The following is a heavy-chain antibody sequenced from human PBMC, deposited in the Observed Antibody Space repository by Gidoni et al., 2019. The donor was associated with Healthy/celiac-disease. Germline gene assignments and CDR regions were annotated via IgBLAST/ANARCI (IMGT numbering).Heavy chain of an antibody. D-gene: IGHD3-9*01. CDR2: ISGSGGST. CDR3: AKDPVLRYVDWVLSYFDY. J-gene: IGHJ4*02. Sequence: EVQLLESGGGLVQPGGSLRLSCAASGFPFSSYAMSWVRQAPGQGLEWVSAISGSGGSTYYADSVKGRFTSSRDNSKNTLYLHMNSLSAEDTAVYYCAKDPVLRYVDWVLSYFDYWGQGTLVTVSS. V-gene: IGHV3-23*01. CDR1: GFPFSSYA.